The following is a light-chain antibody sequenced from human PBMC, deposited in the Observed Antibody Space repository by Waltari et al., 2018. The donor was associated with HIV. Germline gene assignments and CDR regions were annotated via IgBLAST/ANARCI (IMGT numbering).Light chain of an antibody. V-gene: IGLV1-44*01. CDR3: AAWDDSLNGLWV. Sequence: QSVLTQPPSVSGTPGQRVPISCSGASSNIGRNTVNWFQPLPGTAPKLLISTDNQRPSGVPDRFSGSKSGTSASLAISGLQSEDEADYFCAAWDDSLNGLWVFGGGTKLTVL. CDR2: TDN. CDR1: SSNIGRNT. J-gene: IGLJ3*02.